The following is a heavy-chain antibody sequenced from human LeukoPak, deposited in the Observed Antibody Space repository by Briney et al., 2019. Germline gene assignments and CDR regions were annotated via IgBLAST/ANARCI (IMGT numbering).Heavy chain of an antibody. CDR1: GFTFNSYW. D-gene: IGHD6-25*01. CDR3: ARDPDQIAGANFDY. CDR2: IKQDGSGK. Sequence: GGSLRLSCAASGFTFNSYWMNWVRQAPGKGLEWVANIKQDGSGKYYVDSVKGRFTISRGNAKNSLYLQMNSLRAEDTAVYYCARDPDQIAGANFDYWGQGTLVTVSS. J-gene: IGHJ4*02. V-gene: IGHV3-7*01.